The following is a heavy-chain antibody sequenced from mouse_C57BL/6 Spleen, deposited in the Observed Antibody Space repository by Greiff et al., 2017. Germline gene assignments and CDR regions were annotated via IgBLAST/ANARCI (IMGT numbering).Heavy chain of an antibody. V-gene: IGHV1-52*01. CDR1: GYTFTSYW. CDR2: IDPSDSET. D-gene: IGHD1-1*02. CDR3: ARGGVRYAMDY. J-gene: IGHJ4*01. Sequence: VQLQQPGAELVRPGSSVKLSCKASGYTFTSYWMHWVKQRPIQGLEWIGNIDPSDSETHYNQKFKDKATLTVDKSSSTAYMQLSSLTSEDSAVYYCARGGVRYAMDYWGQGTSVTVSS.